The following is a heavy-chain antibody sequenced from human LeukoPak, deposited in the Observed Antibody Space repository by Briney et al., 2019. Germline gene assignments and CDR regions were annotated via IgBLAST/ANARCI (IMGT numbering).Heavy chain of an antibody. CDR2: ISAYNGNT. V-gene: IGHV1-18*01. D-gene: IGHD3-10*01. J-gene: IGHJ5*02. CDR1: XXTFXSYG. Sequence: SVXXSXKASXXTFXSYGISWVRQAPGQGLEWMGXISAYNGNTNYAQKLQGRVTMTTDTSTSTAYMELRSLRSDDTAVYYCARDPLRFGELFGNWFDPWGQGTLVTVSS. CDR3: ARDPLRFGELFGNWFDP.